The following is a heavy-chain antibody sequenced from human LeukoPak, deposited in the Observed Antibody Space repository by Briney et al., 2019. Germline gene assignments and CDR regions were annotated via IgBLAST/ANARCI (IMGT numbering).Heavy chain of an antibody. V-gene: IGHV3-66*01. CDR3: ARGGQQLFYYYYYMDV. D-gene: IGHD6-13*01. Sequence: GGSLRLSCAASGFTFSSYGMSWVRQAPGKGLEWVSVIYSGGSTYYADSVKGRFTISRGNSKNTLYLQMNSLRAEDTAVYYCARGGQQLFYYYYYMDVWGKGTTVTISS. CDR2: IYSGGST. CDR1: GFTFSSYG. J-gene: IGHJ6*03.